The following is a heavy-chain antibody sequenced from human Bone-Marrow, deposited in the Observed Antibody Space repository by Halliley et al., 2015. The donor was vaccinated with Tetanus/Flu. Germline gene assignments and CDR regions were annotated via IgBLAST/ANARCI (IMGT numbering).Heavy chain of an antibody. CDR1: GGSLSNYY. CDR3: ARQGTGHNYFDY. J-gene: IGHJ4*02. D-gene: IGHD3-9*01. CDR2: IYYSGST. V-gene: IGHV4-59*08. Sequence: TLSLTCTVSGGSLSNYYWSWIRQSPGKGLECIGYIYYSGSTNSNPSLKSRVTISVDRSENQFSLKLSSVTAADTAVYYCARQGTGHNYFDYWGQGILVTVSS.